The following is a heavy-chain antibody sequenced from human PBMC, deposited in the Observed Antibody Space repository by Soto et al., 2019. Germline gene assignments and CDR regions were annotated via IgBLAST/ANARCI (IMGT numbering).Heavy chain of an antibody. CDR3: ASSLLTPFDY. Sequence: EVQLVESGGGLVQPGGSLRLPCAASGFTFSTYWMHWVRQVPGKGLVWVSRINSDGGSTTYADSVKGRFTISRDNAKSTLYLQLNSLRVEDTAVYYCASSLLTPFDYWGQGTLVTVSS. CDR1: GFTFSTYW. V-gene: IGHV3-74*01. D-gene: IGHD7-27*01. J-gene: IGHJ4*02. CDR2: INSDGGST.